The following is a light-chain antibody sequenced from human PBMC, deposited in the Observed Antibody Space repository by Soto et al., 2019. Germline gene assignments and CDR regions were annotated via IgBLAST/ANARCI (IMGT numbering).Light chain of an antibody. Sequence: DIQMTQSPSTLSASVGDGVTITCRASQNIGSWLAWYQQKPGEAPKLLLSKATNLPSGLTSRFSVSGSGTDFRLSISSLQPVYSATYYCQHYNDFQYSFGPGTQLDI. V-gene: IGKV1-5*03. J-gene: IGKJ2*01. CDR2: KAT. CDR1: QNIGSW. CDR3: QHYNDFQYS.